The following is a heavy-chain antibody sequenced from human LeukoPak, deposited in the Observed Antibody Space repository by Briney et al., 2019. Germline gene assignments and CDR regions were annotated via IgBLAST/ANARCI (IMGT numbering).Heavy chain of an antibody. CDR2: ISGSGGST. J-gene: IGHJ4*02. Sequence: PGGSLRLSCAASGFTFSSYWMSWVRQAPGKGLEWVSAISGSGGSTYYADSVKGRLTISRDNSKNTLYLQMNSLRAEDTAVYYCAKDRVIVRANYFDYWGQGTLVTVSS. CDR3: AKDRVIVRANYFDY. V-gene: IGHV3-23*01. D-gene: IGHD1-26*01. CDR1: GFTFSSYW.